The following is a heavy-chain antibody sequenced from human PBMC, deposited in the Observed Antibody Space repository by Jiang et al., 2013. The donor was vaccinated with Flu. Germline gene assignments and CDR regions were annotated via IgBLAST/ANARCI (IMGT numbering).Heavy chain of an antibody. Sequence: QTLSLTCVISGDSISNNVVAWNWIRQSPSRGLEWLGKTRYISRWLTEYSVSMQGRITINPDTSRNQLSLQLDSATPDDTAIYYCVRDYNWAFDSW. CDR3: VRDYNWAFDS. D-gene: IGHD1-1*01. J-gene: IGHJ4*01. CDR2: TRYISRWLT. CDR1: GDSISNNVVA. V-gene: IGHV6-1*01.